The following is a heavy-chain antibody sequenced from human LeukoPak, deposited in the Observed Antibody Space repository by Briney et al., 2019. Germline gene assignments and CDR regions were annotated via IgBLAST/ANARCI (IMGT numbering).Heavy chain of an antibody. Sequence: SETLSLTCAVYGGSFSGYYWSWIRQPPGKGLEWIGEINHSGSTNYSPSLKSRVTISVDTSKNQFSLKLNSVTAADTAVYYCARRLRGETTRKKYNWFDPWGQGTLVTVSS. CDR2: INHSGST. J-gene: IGHJ5*02. V-gene: IGHV4-34*01. CDR3: ARRLRGETTRKKYNWFDP. CDR1: GGSFSGYY. D-gene: IGHD3-10*01.